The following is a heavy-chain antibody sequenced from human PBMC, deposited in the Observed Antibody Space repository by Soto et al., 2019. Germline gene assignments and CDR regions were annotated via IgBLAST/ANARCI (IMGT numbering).Heavy chain of an antibody. V-gene: IGHV4-59*01. D-gene: IGHD3-22*01. CDR1: GGSISSYY. CDR3: ARGSRGYYDSSCYYAFDI. CDR2: IYYSGST. Sequence: SETLSLTCTVSGGSISSYYWSWIRQPPGKGLEWIGYIYYSGSTNYNPSLKSRVTISVDTSKNQFSLKLSSVTAADTAVYHCARGSRGYYDSSCYYAFDIWGQGTMVTVSS. J-gene: IGHJ3*02.